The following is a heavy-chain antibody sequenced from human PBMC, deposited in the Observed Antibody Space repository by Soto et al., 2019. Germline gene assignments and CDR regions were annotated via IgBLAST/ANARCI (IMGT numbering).Heavy chain of an antibody. CDR1: GGTFSSNA. CDR2: IIPIFDTA. Sequence: SVKVSCKASGGTFSSNAISWVRQAAGQGLEWMGGIIPIFDTAKYAQKFQGRVTITADKSTSTAYMEVGSLRSEVTAVYYCAREMPSTAAAYFYYGINVWGQGTSVTVSS. CDR3: AREMPSTAAAYFYYGINV. J-gene: IGHJ6*02. D-gene: IGHD6-13*01. V-gene: IGHV1-69*06.